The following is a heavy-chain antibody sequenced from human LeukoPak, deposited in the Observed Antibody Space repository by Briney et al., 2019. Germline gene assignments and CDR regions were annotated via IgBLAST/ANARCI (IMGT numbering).Heavy chain of an antibody. CDR2: MNPNSGNT. D-gene: IGHD1-1*01. CDR1: GYTFTSYD. Sequence: GASVKVSSKASGYTFTSYDINWVRQATGQGLEWMGWMNPNSGNTGYAQKFQGRVTMTRNTSISTAYMELSSLRSEDTAVYYCARARVQGNWFDPWGQGTLVTVSS. J-gene: IGHJ5*02. V-gene: IGHV1-8*01. CDR3: ARARVQGNWFDP.